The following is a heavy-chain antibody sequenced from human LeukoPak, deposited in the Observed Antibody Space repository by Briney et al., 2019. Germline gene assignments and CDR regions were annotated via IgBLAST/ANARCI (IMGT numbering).Heavy chain of an antibody. CDR1: GFTFSSYS. D-gene: IGHD6-19*01. CDR2: ISSSSSYI. J-gene: IGHJ4*02. V-gene: IGHV3-21*01. CDR3: ATDWGRRYSNGWAKFDY. Sequence: SGGSLRLSCAASGFTFSSYSMNWVRQAPGKGLEWVSSISSSSSYIYYADSVKGRFTISRDNAKNSLYLQMNSLRAEDTAVYYCATDWGRRYSNGWAKFDYWGQGTLVTVSS.